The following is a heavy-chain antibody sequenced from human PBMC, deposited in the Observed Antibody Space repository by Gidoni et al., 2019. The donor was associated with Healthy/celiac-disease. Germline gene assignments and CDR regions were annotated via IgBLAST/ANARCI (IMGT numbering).Heavy chain of an antibody. CDR2: ISYDGSNK. Sequence: QVQLVASGGGVVQHGRSLRLSCAACGFTSSRYGMHWVRQAPGKGLGWVAVISYDGSNKYYADSVKGRFTISRDNSKNTLYLQMNSLRAEDTAVYYCAKDLSGGYYTPSFDYWGQGTLVTVSS. J-gene: IGHJ4*02. CDR3: AKDLSGGYYTPSFDY. CDR1: GFTSSRYG. D-gene: IGHD3-3*01. V-gene: IGHV3-30*18.